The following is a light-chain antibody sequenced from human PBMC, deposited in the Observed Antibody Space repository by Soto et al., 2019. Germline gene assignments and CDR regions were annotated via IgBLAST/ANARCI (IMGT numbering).Light chain of an antibody. V-gene: IGKV3-11*01. CDR3: QQRSDWPLT. J-gene: IGKJ4*01. Sequence: EIVLTQSPATLSLSPGERATLSCRASQSVSSHLGWYQQKPGQAPRLLIFDASNRATGIPVRFSGSGSGTDFTLTISSLEPQDSAVYYCQQRSDWPLTFGGGTKVDIK. CDR1: QSVSSH. CDR2: DAS.